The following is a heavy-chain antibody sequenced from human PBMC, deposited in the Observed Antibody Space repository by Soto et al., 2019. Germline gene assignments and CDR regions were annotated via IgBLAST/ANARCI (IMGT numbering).Heavy chain of an antibody. Sequence: ASVKVSRKASGYTFTSYDMHWVRQAPGQRLEWMGWINAGNGNTKYSQKFQGRVTITRDTSATTAYMELSSLRSEDTAVYYCARDQITGILDYWGQGPLVPVSP. CDR1: GYTFTSYD. CDR2: INAGNGNT. D-gene: IGHD1-20*01. J-gene: IGHJ4*02. CDR3: ARDQITGILDY. V-gene: IGHV1-3*01.